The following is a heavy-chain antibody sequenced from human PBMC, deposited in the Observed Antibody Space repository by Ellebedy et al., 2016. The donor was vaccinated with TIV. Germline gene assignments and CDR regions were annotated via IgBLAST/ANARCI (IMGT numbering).Heavy chain of an antibody. CDR1: GFTFSNYW. Sequence: GGSLRLXXAASGFTFSNYWMHWVRQAPGKGLVWVSHINSDGSSTSYADSVKGRFTISRDNAKNTVYLQMNSLRVEDTAVYYCARMYSSGWYFIDYWGQGTLVTVSS. J-gene: IGHJ4*02. V-gene: IGHV3-74*01. CDR2: INSDGSST. CDR3: ARMYSSGWYFIDY. D-gene: IGHD6-19*01.